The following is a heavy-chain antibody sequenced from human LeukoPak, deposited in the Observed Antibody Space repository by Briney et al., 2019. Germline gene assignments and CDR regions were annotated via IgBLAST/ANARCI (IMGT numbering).Heavy chain of an antibody. CDR1: GYTFTSND. D-gene: IGHD3-22*01. Sequence: SVKVSCKASGYTFTSNDINWVRQAPGQGLEWMGGIIPIFGTANYAQKFQGRVTITADESTSTAYMELSSLRSEDTAVYYCARLTYYYDSSGYLDAFDIWGQGTMVTVSS. CDR3: ARLTYYYDSSGYLDAFDI. CDR2: IIPIFGTA. V-gene: IGHV1-69*13. J-gene: IGHJ3*02.